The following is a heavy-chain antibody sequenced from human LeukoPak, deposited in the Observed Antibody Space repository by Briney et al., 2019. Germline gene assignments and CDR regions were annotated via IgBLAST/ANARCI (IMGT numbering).Heavy chain of an antibody. CDR3: ARGVGATNSNWFDP. Sequence: PGGSLRLSCAASGFTFSSYWMHWVRQAPGKVLVWVSRINSDGSSTSYADSVKGRFTISRDNAKNTLYLQMNSLRAEDTAVYYCARGVGATNSNWFDPWGQGTLVTVSS. CDR2: INSDGSST. V-gene: IGHV3-74*01. J-gene: IGHJ5*02. D-gene: IGHD1-26*01. CDR1: GFTFSSYW.